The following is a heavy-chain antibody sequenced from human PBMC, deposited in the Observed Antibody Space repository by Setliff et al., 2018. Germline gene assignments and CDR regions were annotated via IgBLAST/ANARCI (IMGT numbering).Heavy chain of an antibody. Sequence: ASVKVSCKASGYTFTGYYMHWVRQAPGQGLEWMGWINPSSGGTNYAQKFQGWVTMTRDTSISTAYMELSRLRSDDTAVYYCARGPRITIFGVVSLSLYGMDVWGQGTTVTVS. D-gene: IGHD3-3*01. CDR1: GYTFTGYY. V-gene: IGHV1-2*04. CDR2: INPSSGGT. J-gene: IGHJ6*02. CDR3: ARGPRITIFGVVSLSLYGMDV.